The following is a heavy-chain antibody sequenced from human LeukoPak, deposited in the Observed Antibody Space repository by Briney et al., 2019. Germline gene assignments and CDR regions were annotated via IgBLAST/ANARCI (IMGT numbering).Heavy chain of an antibody. CDR3: ARLHLTGDLDY. J-gene: IGHJ4*02. D-gene: IGHD7-27*01. CDR1: GGSISNFY. CDR2: IYYSGST. V-gene: IGHV4-59*08. Sequence: SETLCLTCTVSGGSISNFYWSWIRQSPEEGLEWIGYIYYSGSTDYNPSLKSRVTISVDTSKNQFFPKLSSVTTADTAVYYCARLHLTGDLDYWGQGTLVTVSS.